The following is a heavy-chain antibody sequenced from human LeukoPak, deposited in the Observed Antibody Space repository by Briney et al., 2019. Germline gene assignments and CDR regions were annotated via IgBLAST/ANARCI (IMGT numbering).Heavy chain of an antibody. J-gene: IGHJ6*02. CDR1: GFTFSHYS. CDR2: ISSDSRYI. D-gene: IGHD4-23*01. Sequence: GGSLRLSCAASGFTFSHYSMNWVRQAPGKGLEWVSSISSDSRYIYYADSLKGRFTIPRDNAKNSLYLQMNSLRAEDTAVYYCATDYAGNSLWYYYGLGVWGQGTTVTVSS. CDR3: ATDYAGNSLWYYYGLGV. V-gene: IGHV3-21*01.